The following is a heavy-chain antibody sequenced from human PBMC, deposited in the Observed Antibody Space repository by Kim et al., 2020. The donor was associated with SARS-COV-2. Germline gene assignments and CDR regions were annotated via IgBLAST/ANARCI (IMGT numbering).Heavy chain of an antibody. Sequence: GGSLRLSCAASGFTFSSYAMSWVRQAPGKGLEWVSVIYSGGSSTYYADSVKGRFTISRDNSKNTLYLQMNSLRAEDTAVYYCAKANWFDPWGQGTLVTVSS. CDR3: AKANWFDP. J-gene: IGHJ5*02. CDR2: IYSGGSST. V-gene: IGHV3-23*03. CDR1: GFTFSSYA.